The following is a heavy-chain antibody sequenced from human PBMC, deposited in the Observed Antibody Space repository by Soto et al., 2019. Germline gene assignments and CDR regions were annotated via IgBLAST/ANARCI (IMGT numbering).Heavy chain of an antibody. Sequence: ASVKVSCKASGYTFTSYAMHWVRQAPGQRLEWMGRINAGNGNTKYSQKFQGRVTITRDTSASTAYMELSSLGSEDTAVYYCARDMSRGYDFWSGSINWFDPWGQGTLVTVSS. CDR3: ARDMSRGYDFWSGSINWFDP. CDR1: GYTFTSYA. D-gene: IGHD3-3*01. V-gene: IGHV1-3*01. CDR2: INAGNGNT. J-gene: IGHJ5*02.